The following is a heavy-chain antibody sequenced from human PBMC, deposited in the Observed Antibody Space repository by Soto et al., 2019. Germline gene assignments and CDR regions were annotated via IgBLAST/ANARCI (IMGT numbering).Heavy chain of an antibody. CDR2: IYWDDDK. J-gene: IGHJ4*02. Sequence: QITLKESGPTLVRPAQTLTLTCDFSGFSLSTYHMGVAWIRQPPGKARQWLALIYWDDDKRYTPSLKDRLAISKDTSRNQVVLTITNMDPVDTATYFCAHAGDYDLLTFDHWGPGTLVTVSS. CDR3: AHAGDYDLLTFDH. V-gene: IGHV2-5*02. CDR1: GFSLSTYHMG. D-gene: IGHD4-17*01.